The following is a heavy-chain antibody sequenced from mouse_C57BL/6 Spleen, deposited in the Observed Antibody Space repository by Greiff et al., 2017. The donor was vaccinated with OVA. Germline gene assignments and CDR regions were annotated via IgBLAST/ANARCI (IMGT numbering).Heavy chain of an antibody. CDR1: GYSITSGYY. CDR3: ATKLLTGTNYAMDY. CDR2: ISYDGSN. J-gene: IGHJ4*01. V-gene: IGHV3-6*01. D-gene: IGHD4-1*01. Sequence: ESGPGLVKPSQSLSLTCSVTGYSITSGYYWNWIRQFPGNKLEWMGYISYDGSNNYNPSLKNRISITRDTSKNQFFLKLNSVTTEDTATYYCATKLLTGTNYAMDYWGQGTSVTVSS.